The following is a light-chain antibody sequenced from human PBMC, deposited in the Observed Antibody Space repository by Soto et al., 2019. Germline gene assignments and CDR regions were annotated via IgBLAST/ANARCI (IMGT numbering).Light chain of an antibody. Sequence: DIQMTQSPSSLSASVGDRVTITCRASQGISNYLAWYQQKPGKVPKLLIYAASTLQSGVPSRFSGSGSGTDFTLTISSLQPKDVATYYCQKYNSAPLDTFGPGTKVDIK. CDR3: QKYNSAPLDT. CDR1: QGISNY. V-gene: IGKV1-27*01. CDR2: AAS. J-gene: IGKJ3*01.